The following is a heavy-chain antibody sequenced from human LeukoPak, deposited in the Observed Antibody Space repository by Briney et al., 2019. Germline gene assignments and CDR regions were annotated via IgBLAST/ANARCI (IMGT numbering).Heavy chain of an antibody. CDR1: GYTFTGYY. J-gene: IGHJ3*02. Sequence: ASVKVSCKASGYTFTGYYMHWVRQAPGQGLEWMGWINPNSGDTHYAQKFQSRATMTRDTSISTAYMELTRLRSDDTAVYYCASPKQWRNVFDIWGQGTMVTVSS. D-gene: IGHD6-19*01. CDR2: INPNSGDT. V-gene: IGHV1-2*02. CDR3: ASPKQWRNVFDI.